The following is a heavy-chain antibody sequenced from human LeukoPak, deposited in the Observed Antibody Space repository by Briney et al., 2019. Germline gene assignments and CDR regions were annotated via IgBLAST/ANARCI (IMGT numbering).Heavy chain of an antibody. D-gene: IGHD4-17*01. Sequence: PRRSLRLSSAASGFTFSSYAMSCVRQAPGNGLKCVSAISGSGGSTYYADSVKGRFNISRDNSKNTLYLQMNSLRAEDTAVYYCAKVSDYGDYGGFDYWGQGTLVTVSS. V-gene: IGHV3-23*01. CDR1: GFTFSSYA. J-gene: IGHJ4*02. CDR2: ISGSGGST. CDR3: AKVSDYGDYGGFDY.